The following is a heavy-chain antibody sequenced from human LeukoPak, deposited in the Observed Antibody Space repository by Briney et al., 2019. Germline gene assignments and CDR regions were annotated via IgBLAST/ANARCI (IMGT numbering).Heavy chain of an antibody. D-gene: IGHD6-19*01. V-gene: IGHV3-48*03. Sequence: GGSLRLSCAASGFTFSLNEMNWVRQAPGKGLEWVSYINGPASNIFYADSVKGRFTISRDNAKNSLYLQMNSLRVEDTAVYYCATTLSGWSPPQTSYYSYYMDVWGKGTTVTISS. CDR3: ATTLSGWSPPQTSYYSYYMDV. J-gene: IGHJ6*03. CDR2: INGPASNI. CDR1: GFTFSLNE.